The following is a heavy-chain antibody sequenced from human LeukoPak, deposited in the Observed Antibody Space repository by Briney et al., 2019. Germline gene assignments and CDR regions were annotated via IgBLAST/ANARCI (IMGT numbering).Heavy chain of an antibody. CDR2: ISYDGSNE. Sequence: GGSLRLSCAASGFTFNNHAMHWVRQAPGKGLEWVAVISYDGSNEYYADSVKGRFTISRDNSKNTLFLQMNSLRAEDTAVYYCAIGGRHSYGSNFDYWGQGTLVTVSS. CDR3: AIGGRHSYGSNFDY. D-gene: IGHD5-18*01. V-gene: IGHV3-30*04. CDR1: GFTFNNHA. J-gene: IGHJ4*02.